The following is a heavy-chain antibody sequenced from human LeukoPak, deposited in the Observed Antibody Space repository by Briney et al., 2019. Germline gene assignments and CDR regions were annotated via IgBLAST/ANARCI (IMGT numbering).Heavy chain of an antibody. CDR1: GYTFTSYG. CDR2: ISAYNGNT. V-gene: IGHV1-18*01. D-gene: IGHD3-22*01. J-gene: IGHJ4*02. CDR3: ARVRYYDTRVGEPFDY. Sequence: GASVKVSCKASGYTFTSYGISWVRQAPGQGLEWMGWISAYNGNTNYAQKLQGRVTMTTDTSTSTAYMELRSLRSDDTAVYYCARVRYYDTRVGEPFDYWGQGTLVTVSS.